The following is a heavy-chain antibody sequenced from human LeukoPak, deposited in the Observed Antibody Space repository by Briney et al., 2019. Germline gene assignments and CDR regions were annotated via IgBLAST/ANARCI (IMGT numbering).Heavy chain of an antibody. CDR2: IEWDDDE. J-gene: IGHJ4*02. CDR3: ARIRGGYDWIFDY. D-gene: IGHD5-12*01. CDR1: GFSRSTRGLC. Sequence: SGPTLANPTQTLTLTCTFSGFSRSTRGLCVSWIRQPQRKALEWRGRIEWDDDEDCSTSLKTRLTISTDTSKTQVVLTMTNMDPVDTATYYCARIRGGYDWIFDYWGQGTLVTVSS. V-gene: IGHV2-70*11.